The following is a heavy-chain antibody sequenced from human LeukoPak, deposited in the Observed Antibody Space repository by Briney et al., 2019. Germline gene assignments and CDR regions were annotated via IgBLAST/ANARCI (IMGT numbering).Heavy chain of an antibody. Sequence: SVKVSCTASGGTFSSYAISWVRQAPGQGLEWMGGIIPIFGTANYAQKFQGRVTITADESTSTAYMELSSLRSEDTAVYYCARDPSPYYYGSGSSRAFDIWGQGTMVTVSS. V-gene: IGHV1-69*13. J-gene: IGHJ3*02. CDR3: ARDPSPYYYGSGSSRAFDI. CDR1: GGTFSSYA. CDR2: IIPIFGTA. D-gene: IGHD3-10*01.